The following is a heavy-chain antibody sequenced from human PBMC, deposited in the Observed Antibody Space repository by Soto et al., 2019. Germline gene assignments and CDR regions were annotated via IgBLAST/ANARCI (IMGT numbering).Heavy chain of an antibody. J-gene: IGHJ4*01. CDR3: AKEIAVAGDLDY. D-gene: IGHD6-19*01. CDR1: GFRFSSYG. CDR2: ISSDGKTT. V-gene: IGHV3-30*18. Sequence: PGGSLRLSCVASGFRFSSYGIHWVRQAPGKVLEWVGVISSDGKTTYYADSVKGRFTISRDNSRNTLYLQMDSLRPEDTAVYYCAKEIAVAGDLDYWGHGTLVTVSS.